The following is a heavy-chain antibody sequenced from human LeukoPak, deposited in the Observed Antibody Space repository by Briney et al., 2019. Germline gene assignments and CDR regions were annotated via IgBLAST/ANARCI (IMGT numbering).Heavy chain of an antibody. D-gene: IGHD6-13*01. J-gene: IGHJ5*02. CDR2: ISYDGSNK. V-gene: IGHV3-30*18. CDR1: GFTFSNYG. CDR3: AKNGAAAWGWFDP. Sequence: GGSLRLSCAASGFTFSNYGMHWVRQAPGKGLEWVAVISYDGSNKYYADSVKGRFTISRDNSKNTLYLQMNSLRAEDTAVYYCAKNGAAAWGWFDPWGQGTLVTVSS.